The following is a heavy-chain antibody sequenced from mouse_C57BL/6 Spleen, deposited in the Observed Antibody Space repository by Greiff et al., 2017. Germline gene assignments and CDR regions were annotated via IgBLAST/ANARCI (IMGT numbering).Heavy chain of an antibody. Sequence: EVQLVESGPELVKPGASVKIPCKASGYTFTDYNMDWVKQSHGKSLEWIGDINPNNGGTIYNQKFKGKATLTVDKSSSTAYMELRSLTSEDTAVYYCARRSRQPYYFDYWGQGTTRTVSS. CDR1: GYTFTDYN. V-gene: IGHV1-18*01. J-gene: IGHJ2*01. CDR2: INPNNGGT. D-gene: IGHD3-2*01. CDR3: ARRSRQPYYFDY.